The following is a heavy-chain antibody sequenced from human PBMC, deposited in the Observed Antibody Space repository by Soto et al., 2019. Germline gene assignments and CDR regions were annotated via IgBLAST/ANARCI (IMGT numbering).Heavy chain of an antibody. CDR2: IWYDGSNK. V-gene: IGHV3-33*01. J-gene: IGHJ4*02. D-gene: IGHD2-15*01. CDR1: GFTFSTYG. Sequence: QVQLVESGGGVVQPGRSLRLSCAASGFTFSTYGMHWVRQAPGKGLEWVAVIWYDGSNKYYADAVMGRFTISRDNSKNTLHLQMNSLRAEDTAVYYCAREQKSGEGDYWGQGTLFTVSS. CDR3: AREQKSGEGDY.